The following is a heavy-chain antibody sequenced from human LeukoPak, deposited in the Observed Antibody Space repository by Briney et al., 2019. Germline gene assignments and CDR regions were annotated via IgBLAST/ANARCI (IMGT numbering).Heavy chain of an antibody. D-gene: IGHD1-1*01. CDR2: TYYRSKWYN. CDR1: GDSVSSNSAA. J-gene: IGHJ4*02. CDR3: AIQVGTRLDY. V-gene: IGHV6-1*01. Sequence: SQTLSLTCAISGDSVSSNSAAWSWIRQSPSRGLTWLGRTYYRSKWYNDYAVSVKSRISIKPDTSKNQFSLQLNSVTPEDTAVYYCAIQVGTRLDYWGQGTLVTVSS.